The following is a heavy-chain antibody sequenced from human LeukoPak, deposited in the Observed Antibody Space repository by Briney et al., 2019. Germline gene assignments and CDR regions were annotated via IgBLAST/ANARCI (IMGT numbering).Heavy chain of an antibody. CDR3: ARFVGQLALYYYYYMDV. CDR2: MNPNSGNT. D-gene: IGHD6-6*01. Sequence: ASVKVSCKASGYTFTSYDINWVRQATGQGLEWMGWMNPNSGNTGYAQKFQGRVTMTRNTSISTAYMELSSLRSEDTAVSYCARFVGQLALYYYYYMDVWGKGTTVTVSS. CDR1: GYTFTSYD. J-gene: IGHJ6*03. V-gene: IGHV1-8*01.